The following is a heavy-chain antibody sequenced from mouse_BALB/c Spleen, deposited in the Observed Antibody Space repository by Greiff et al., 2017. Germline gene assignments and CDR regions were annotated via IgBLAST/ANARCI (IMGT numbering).Heavy chain of an antibody. CDR3: ARGRPKGVYYYAMDY. Sequence: QVQLQQSGAELVRPGVSVKISCKGSGYTFTDYAMHWVKQSHAKSLEWIGVISTYYGDASYNQKFKGKATMTVDKSSSTAYMELARLTSEDSAIYYCARGRPKGVYYYAMDYWGQGTSVTVSS. J-gene: IGHJ4*01. CDR1: GYTFTDYA. V-gene: IGHV1S137*01. CDR2: ISTYYGDA.